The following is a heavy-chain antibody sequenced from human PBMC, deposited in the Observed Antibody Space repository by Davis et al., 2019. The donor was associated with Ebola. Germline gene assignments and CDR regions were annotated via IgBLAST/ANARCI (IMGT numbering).Heavy chain of an antibody. CDR1: EYRFTRYW. V-gene: IGHV5-51*01. CDR3: ARPLVSAAMGAFDI. Sequence: GGSLRLSCKGSEYRFTRYWIAWVRQMPGKGLEWMGIIYPDDSDTRYRPSFQGQVTISVDKSISTAYLQWSSLKASDTAMYYCARPLVSAAMGAFDIWGQGTMVTVSS. J-gene: IGHJ3*02. CDR2: IYPDDSDT. D-gene: IGHD2-2*01.